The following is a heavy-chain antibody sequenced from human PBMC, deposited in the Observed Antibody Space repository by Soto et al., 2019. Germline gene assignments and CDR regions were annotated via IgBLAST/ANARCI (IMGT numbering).Heavy chain of an antibody. Sequence: QITLNESGPTVVRPTETLTLICRFSGFSLTTSGVGVGWIRQSPGKAPEWLALIYWDDDKRYSASLKSRLTITNDTSKRQVVLAVSDLDPTDTATYYSAHRVNRTVFGFVTTTAIYFDFWGQGTPVAVSS. CDR1: GFSLTTSGVG. D-gene: IGHD3-3*01. CDR3: AHRVNRTVFGFVTTTAIYFDF. CDR2: IYWDDDK. V-gene: IGHV2-5*02. J-gene: IGHJ4*02.